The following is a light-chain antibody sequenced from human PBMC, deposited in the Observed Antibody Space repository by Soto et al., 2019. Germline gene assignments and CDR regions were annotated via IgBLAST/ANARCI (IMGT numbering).Light chain of an antibody. J-gene: IGLJ3*02. CDR2: DVR. V-gene: IGLV2-14*03. Sequence: QSALTQPASVSGSPGQSITISCTGTSSDVGYYNYVSWYQQHPGKAPKLMIYDVRYRPSGVSDRFSGSKSGNTASLTLSGLQAEDEADYYCSSYAGTSTVFGGGTKLTVL. CDR1: SSDVGYYNY. CDR3: SSYAGTSTV.